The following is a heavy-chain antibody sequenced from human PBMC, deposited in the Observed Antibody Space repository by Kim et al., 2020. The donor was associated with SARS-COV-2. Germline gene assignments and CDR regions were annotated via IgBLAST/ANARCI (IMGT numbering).Heavy chain of an antibody. V-gene: IGHV3-66*01. D-gene: IGHD5-18*01. CDR3: AREDSYGTVDY. Sequence: GGSLRLSCAASGFTVSSNYMSWVRQAPGKGLEWVSVIYSGGSTYYADSVKGRFTISRDNSKNTLYLQMNSLRAEDTAVYYCAREDSYGTVDYWGQGTLVTVSS. CDR2: IYSGGST. CDR1: GFTVSSNY. J-gene: IGHJ4*02.